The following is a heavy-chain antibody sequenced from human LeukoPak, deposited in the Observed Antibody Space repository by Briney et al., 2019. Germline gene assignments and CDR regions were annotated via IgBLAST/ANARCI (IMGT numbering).Heavy chain of an antibody. Sequence: GGSLRLSCAASGFTFSSYSMNWVRQAPGKGLEWVSSISSSSYIYYADSVKGRFTISRDNAKNSLYLQMNSLRAEDTAVYYCAKDLRITMVRGVILTLDYWGQGTLVTVSS. V-gene: IGHV3-21*01. CDR2: ISSSSYI. CDR1: GFTFSSYS. J-gene: IGHJ4*02. D-gene: IGHD3-10*01. CDR3: AKDLRITMVRGVILTLDY.